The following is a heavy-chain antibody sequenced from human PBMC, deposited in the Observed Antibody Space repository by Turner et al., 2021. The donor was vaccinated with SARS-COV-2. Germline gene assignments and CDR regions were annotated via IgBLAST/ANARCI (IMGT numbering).Heavy chain of an antibody. Sequence: QVQLQESGPGLVRPSATLSLTCTVSGGSISSKSWSWIRQSPGRGLEWIGYFYKIGSIDYNTTLRSRVTISVDTSKNQLSLNLISMTAADTAVYYCARHQGSTSGYDHGMNVWGQGTAVIVSS. CDR2: FYKIGSI. CDR1: GGSISSKS. D-gene: IGHD1-1*01. V-gene: IGHV4-59*08. J-gene: IGHJ6*02. CDR3: ARHQGSTSGYDHGMNV.